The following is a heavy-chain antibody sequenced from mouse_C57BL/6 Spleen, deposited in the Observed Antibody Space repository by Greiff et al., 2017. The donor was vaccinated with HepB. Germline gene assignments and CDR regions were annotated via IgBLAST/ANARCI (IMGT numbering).Heavy chain of an antibody. CDR2: IYPGDGDT. J-gene: IGHJ1*03. Sequence: VQGVESGPELVKPGASVKISCKASGYAFRSSWMNWVKQRPGKGLEWIGRIYPGDGDTNYNGKFKGKATLTADKSSSTAYMQLSSLTSEDSAVYFCARDPNYYGSSYGYFDVWGTVTTVTVSS. CDR3: ARDPNYYGSSYGYFDV. V-gene: IGHV1-82*01. D-gene: IGHD1-1*01. CDR1: GYAFRSSW.